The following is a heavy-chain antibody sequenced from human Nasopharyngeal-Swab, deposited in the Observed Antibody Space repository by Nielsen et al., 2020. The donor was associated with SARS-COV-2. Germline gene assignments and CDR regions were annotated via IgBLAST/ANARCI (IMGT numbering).Heavy chain of an antibody. CDR2: IIPIFGTA. D-gene: IGHD1-26*01. J-gene: IGHJ6*02. V-gene: IGHV1-69*01. Sequence: WVRQAPGQGLEWMGGIIPIFGTANYAQKFQGRVTITADESTSTAYMELSSLRSEDTAVYYCARDRRNSGSYYPAAYYYYGMDVWGQGTTVTVSS. CDR3: ARDRRNSGSYYPAAYYYYGMDV.